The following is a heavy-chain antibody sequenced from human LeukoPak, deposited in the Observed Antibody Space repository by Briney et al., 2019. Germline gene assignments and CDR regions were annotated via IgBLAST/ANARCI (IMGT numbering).Heavy chain of an antibody. CDR3: ATSRCVIGGSCYLDY. D-gene: IGHD2-15*01. CDR1: GYTFTGYY. Sequence: ASVKVSCKASGYTFTGYYMHWVRQAPGQGLEWMGWINPNSGGTNYAQKFQGRVTMTRDTSTSTAYMELSSLRSEDTAVYYCATSRCVIGGSCYLDYWGQGTLVTVSS. V-gene: IGHV1-2*02. CDR2: INPNSGGT. J-gene: IGHJ4*02.